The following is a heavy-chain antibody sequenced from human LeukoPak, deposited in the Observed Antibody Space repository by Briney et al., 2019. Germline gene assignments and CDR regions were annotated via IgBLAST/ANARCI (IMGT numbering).Heavy chain of an antibody. J-gene: IGHJ4*02. CDR3: ARQGYSDFSSRPFDY. CDR2: INHSGST. Sequence: PSETLSLTCAVYGGSFSGYYWSWIRQSPGKGLEWIGEINHSGSTNYNPSLKSRVTISVDTSKNQFSLRLNSVNAADTAVFYCARQGYSDFSSRPFDYWGQGTLVTVSS. CDR1: GGSFSGYY. D-gene: IGHD1-26*01. V-gene: IGHV4-34*01.